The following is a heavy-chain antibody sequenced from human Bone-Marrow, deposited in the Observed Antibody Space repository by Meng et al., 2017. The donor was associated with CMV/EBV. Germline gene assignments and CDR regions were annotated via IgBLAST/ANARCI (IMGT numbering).Heavy chain of an antibody. CDR1: GFTFSSYA. J-gene: IGHJ4*02. D-gene: IGHD3-3*01. Sequence: GESLKISCAGSGFTFSSYAMHWVRQAPGKGLEWVAVISYDGTDEYYADFVKGRFTISRDNSKTTLYLQMDSLRAEDTAVYYCARGPSYFDFWSGYDYWGQGTLVTVSS. CDR2: ISYDGTDE. CDR3: ARGPSYFDFWSGYDY. V-gene: IGHV3-30*04.